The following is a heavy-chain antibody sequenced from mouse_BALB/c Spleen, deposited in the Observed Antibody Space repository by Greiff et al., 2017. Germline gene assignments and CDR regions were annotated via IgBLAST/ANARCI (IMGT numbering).Heavy chain of an antibody. CDR2: IWSGGST. V-gene: IGHV2-2*02. Sequence: QVQLKESGPGLVQPSQSLSITCTVSGFSLTSYGVHWVRQSPGKGLEWLGVIWSGGSTDYNAAFISRLSISKDNSKSQVFFKMNSLQANDTAIYYCARNYYGYGYAMDYWGQGTSVTVSS. CDR3: ARNYYGYGYAMDY. J-gene: IGHJ4*01. CDR1: GFSLTSYG. D-gene: IGHD1-2*01.